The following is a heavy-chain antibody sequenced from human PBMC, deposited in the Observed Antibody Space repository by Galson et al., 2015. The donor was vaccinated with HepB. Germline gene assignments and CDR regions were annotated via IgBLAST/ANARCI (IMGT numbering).Heavy chain of an antibody. CDR1: GGSISSGDYY. CDR3: ASIYGDLAVVDY. V-gene: IGHV4-30-4*01. Sequence: TLSLTCTVSGGSISSGDYYWSWIRQPPGKGLEWIGYIYYSGSTYYNPSLKSRVTISVDTSKNQFSLKLSSVTAADAAVYYCASIYGDLAVVDYWGQGTLVTVSS. J-gene: IGHJ4*02. D-gene: IGHD4-17*01. CDR2: IYYSGST.